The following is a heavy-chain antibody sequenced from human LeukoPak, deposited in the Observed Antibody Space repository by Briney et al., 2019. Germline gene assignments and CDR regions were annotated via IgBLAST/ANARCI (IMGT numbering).Heavy chain of an antibody. D-gene: IGHD2-8*01. CDR1: GFTFSSYG. J-gene: IGHJ6*03. Sequence: GGSLRLSCAASGFTFSSYGMHWVRQAPGKGLEWVAVISYDGSNKYYADSVKGRFTISRDNSKNTLYLQMNSLRAEDTAVYYCAKNGGTPSVYYYYYMDVWGKGTTVTVSS. CDR3: AKNGGTPSVYYYYYMDV. CDR2: ISYDGSNK. V-gene: IGHV3-30*18.